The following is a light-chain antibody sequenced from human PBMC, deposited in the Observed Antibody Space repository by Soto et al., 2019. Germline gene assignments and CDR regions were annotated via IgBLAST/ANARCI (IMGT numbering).Light chain of an antibody. J-gene: IGKJ5*01. CDR3: QQRSNWPPT. CDR1: QSVSSY. V-gene: IGKV3-11*01. Sequence: EMVLTQSPATLSLSPMEIATLSYMASQSVSSYLAWYQQKPGQAPRLLIYDASNRATGIPARFSGSGSGTDFTLTISSLEPQDFAVYYCQQRSNWPPTFGQGTRLEIK. CDR2: DAS.